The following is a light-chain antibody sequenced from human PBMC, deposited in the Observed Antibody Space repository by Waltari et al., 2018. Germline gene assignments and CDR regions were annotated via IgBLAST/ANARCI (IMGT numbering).Light chain of an antibody. Sequence: QSALTQPASVSGSPGQSITISCTVTSSDFGSYQDASRYQQPPGKAPKLIIYDVTNRPSGVSNHFSGSKSGNTASLTISGLQAEDEADYYCSSYMDTTTLELFGGGTSLTVL. J-gene: IGLJ2*01. CDR3: SSYMDTTTLEL. CDR2: DVT. CDR1: SSDFGSYQD. V-gene: IGLV2-14*03.